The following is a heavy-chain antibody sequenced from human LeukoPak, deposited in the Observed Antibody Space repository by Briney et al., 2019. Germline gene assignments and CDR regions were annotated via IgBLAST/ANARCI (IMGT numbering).Heavy chain of an antibody. CDR2: IRRKNDGGTT. CDR1: GFTFSDSA. V-gene: IGHV3-49*03. Sequence: GGSLRLSCTGSGFTFSDSALNWFRQAPGKGLEWVGFIRRKNDGGTTEYAASVKGRFSISRDDSKSIAYLQMNSLKTEDTAVYYCTTYDAPPFDDWGQGTLVTVSS. CDR3: TTYDAPPFDD. D-gene: IGHD3-3*01. J-gene: IGHJ4*02.